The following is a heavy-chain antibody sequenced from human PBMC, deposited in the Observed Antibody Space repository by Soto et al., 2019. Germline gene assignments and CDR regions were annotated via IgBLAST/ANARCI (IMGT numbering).Heavy chain of an antibody. CDR3: ARGPYDYVWGSDPPHFDY. J-gene: IGHJ4*02. Sequence: QVQLVESGGGLVKPGGSLRLSCAASGFTFSDYYMSWIRQAPGKGLEWVSYISSSGSTIYYADSVKGRFTISRDNANNSLXLQMNSLRAEDTAVYYCARGPYDYVWGSDPPHFDYWGQGTLVTVSS. V-gene: IGHV3-11*01. CDR1: GFTFSDYY. D-gene: IGHD3-16*02. CDR2: ISSSGSTI.